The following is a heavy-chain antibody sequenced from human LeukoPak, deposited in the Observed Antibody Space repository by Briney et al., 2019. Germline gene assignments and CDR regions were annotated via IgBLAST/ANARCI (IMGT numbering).Heavy chain of an antibody. J-gene: IGHJ4*02. V-gene: IGHV3-23*01. CDR2: TSSSDAGT. CDR3: AKAPVTSCRGAYCYPFDS. Sequence: GGSLRLSCAVSGFTFSTNYMTWVRQAPGKGLEWVAATSSSDAGTYHADSVRGRFTISRDNSKNTLYLQMNSLRAEDAAVYFCAKAPVTSCRGAYCYPFDSWGQGTLVTVSS. D-gene: IGHD2-21*01. CDR1: GFTFSTNY.